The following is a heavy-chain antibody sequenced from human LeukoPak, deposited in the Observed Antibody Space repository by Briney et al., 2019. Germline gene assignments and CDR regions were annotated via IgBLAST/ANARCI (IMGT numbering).Heavy chain of an antibody. J-gene: IGHJ6*03. CDR2: ISSTSSYI. CDR1: GFTFSSYS. Sequence: GGSLRLSCAASGFTFSSYSMNWVRQAPGKGLEWVSSISSTSSYIYYADSVKGRFTISRDNAKNSLYLQMNRLRDEDTAVYYCARHGGSGWFYYMDVWGKGTTVTVSS. CDR3: ARHGGSGWFYYMDV. D-gene: IGHD6-19*01. V-gene: IGHV3-21*01.